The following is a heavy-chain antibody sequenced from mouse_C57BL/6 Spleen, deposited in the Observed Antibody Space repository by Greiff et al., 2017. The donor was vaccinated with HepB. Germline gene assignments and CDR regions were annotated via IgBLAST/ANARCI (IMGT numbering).Heavy chain of an antibody. D-gene: IGHD2-5*01. J-gene: IGHJ3*01. V-gene: IGHV1-18*01. CDR3: ARGGDYNNYFAY. CDR2: INPDDGGT. Sequence: VQLQQSGPELVKPGASVKISCKASGYTFTDYNMDWVKQRHGKRLEWIGDINPDDGGTIYNQKFKGKATVTVDKSSSTAYMELRSLTSEDTAVYYCARGGDYNNYFAYWGQGTMVTVSA. CDR1: GYTFTDYN.